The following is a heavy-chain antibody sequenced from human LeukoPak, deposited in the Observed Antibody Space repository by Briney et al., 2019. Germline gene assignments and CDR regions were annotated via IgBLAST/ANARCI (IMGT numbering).Heavy chain of an antibody. J-gene: IGHJ5*02. CDR3: ARDRGYDFDWFDP. CDR2: ISSSSSYI. D-gene: IGHD5-12*01. CDR1: GLTFSSYS. Sequence: GGSLRLSCAASGLTFSSYSMNWVRQAPGKGLEWVSSISSSSSYIYYADSVKGRFTISRDNAKNSLYLQMNSLRAEDTAVYYCARDRGYDFDWFDPWGQGTLVTVSS. V-gene: IGHV3-21*01.